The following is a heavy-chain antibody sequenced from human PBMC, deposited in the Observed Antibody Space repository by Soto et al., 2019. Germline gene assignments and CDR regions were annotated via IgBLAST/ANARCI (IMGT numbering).Heavy chain of an antibody. J-gene: IGHJ6*02. CDR1: GYSFTSYW. CDR3: PREPEHYTYGMDV. Sequence: EVQLVQSGAEVKKPGESLKISCKGSGYSFTSYWIGWVRQMPGKGLEWMGIIYPGASVTRYSPSFQGQLTISADKSISPAYLQWSSLKASDTAMYYCPREPEHYTYGMDVWGQGTTVTVSS. V-gene: IGHV5-51*03. CDR2: IYPGASVT.